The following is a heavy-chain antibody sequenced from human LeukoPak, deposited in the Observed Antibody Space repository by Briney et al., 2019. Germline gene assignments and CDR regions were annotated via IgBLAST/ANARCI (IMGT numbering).Heavy chain of an antibody. CDR1: GFTFSSYW. J-gene: IGHJ4*02. Sequence: PGGSLRLSCGASGFTFSSYWMHWVRQAPGKGLVWISRINSDGSTTSYADSVKGRFTISRDNSKNTLYLQMNSLRAEDTAVYYCAGGWNFDYWGQGTLVTVSS. CDR2: INSDGSTT. CDR3: AGGWNFDY. V-gene: IGHV3-74*01. D-gene: IGHD6-19*01.